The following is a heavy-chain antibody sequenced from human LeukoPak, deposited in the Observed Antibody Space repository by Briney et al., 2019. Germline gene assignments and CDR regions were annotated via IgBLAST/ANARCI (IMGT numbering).Heavy chain of an antibody. V-gene: IGHV3-23*01. D-gene: IGHD5-18*01. CDR2: ISGSGGST. Sequence: PGGSLRLSCAASGFTFSSYAMSWVRQAPGKGLEWVSAISGSGGSTYYADSVKGRFTISRDNSKNTLYLQMNSPRAEDTAVYYCAKVSGYSYGNFAYWGQGTLVTVSS. CDR3: AKVSGYSYGNFAY. J-gene: IGHJ4*02. CDR1: GFTFSSYA.